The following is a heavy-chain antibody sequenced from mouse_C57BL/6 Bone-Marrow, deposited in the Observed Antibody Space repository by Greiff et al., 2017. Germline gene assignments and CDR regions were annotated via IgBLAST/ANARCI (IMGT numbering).Heavy chain of an antibody. V-gene: IGHV1-19*01. Sequence: EVQLQQSGPVLVKPGASVKMSCKASGYTFTDYYMNWVKQSHGKSLEWIGVINPYNGCTSYNQKFKGKATLTVDKSSSTAYMERNSLTSKDAAIDYCARNYYYDLEAWFAYWGQGTLVTVSA. J-gene: IGHJ3*01. D-gene: IGHD2-4*01. CDR3: ARNYYYDLEAWFAY. CDR2: INPYNGCT. CDR1: GYTFTDYY.